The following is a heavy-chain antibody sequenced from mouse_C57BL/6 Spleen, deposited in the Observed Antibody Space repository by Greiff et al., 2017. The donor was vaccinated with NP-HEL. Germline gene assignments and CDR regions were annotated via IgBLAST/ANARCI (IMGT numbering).Heavy chain of an antibody. D-gene: IGHD1-1*01. CDR2: INPNNGGT. Sequence: EVQLQQSGPELVKPGASVKIPCKASGYTFTDYNMDWVKQSHGKSLEWIGDINPNNGGTIYNQKFKGKATLTVDKSSSTAYMELRSLTSEDTAVDYCARIYYGSSMYWYFDVWGTGTTVTVSS. J-gene: IGHJ1*03. CDR1: GYTFTDYN. CDR3: ARIYYGSSMYWYFDV. V-gene: IGHV1-18*01.